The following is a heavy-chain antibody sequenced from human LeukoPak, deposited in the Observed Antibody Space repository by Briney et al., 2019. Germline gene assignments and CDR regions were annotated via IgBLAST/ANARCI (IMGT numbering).Heavy chain of an antibody. CDR3: ARAGNYYDSSGYRFDY. J-gene: IGHJ4*02. D-gene: IGHD3-22*01. Sequence: PSETLSLTCTVSGGSISSYYWSWIRQPAGKGLEWIGRIYTSGSTNYNPSLKSRVTMSVDTSKNQFSLKLSSATAADTAVYYCARAGNYYDSSGYRFDYWGQGTLVTVSS. CDR2: IYTSGST. V-gene: IGHV4-4*07. CDR1: GGSISSYY.